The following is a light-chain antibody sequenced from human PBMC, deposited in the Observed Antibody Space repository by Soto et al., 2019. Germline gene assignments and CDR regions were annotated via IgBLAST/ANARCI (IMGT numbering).Light chain of an antibody. CDR3: SSYTTTNTYV. CDR1: HNDVGSYNR. V-gene: IGLV2-18*02. CDR2: DVS. J-gene: IGLJ1*01. Sequence: QSVLTQPPSLSRAPGQSVALSCTGTHNDVGSYNRVSWYQQPPATAPKLIIYDVSNRPSGVPDRFSGSKSGNTASLTISGLQAEDEADYYCSSYTTTNTYVFGIGTKVTV.